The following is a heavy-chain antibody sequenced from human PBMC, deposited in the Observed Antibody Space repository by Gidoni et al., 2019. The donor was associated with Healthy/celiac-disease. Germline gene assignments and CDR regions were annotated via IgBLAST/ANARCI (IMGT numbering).Heavy chain of an antibody. D-gene: IGHD4-4*01. CDR1: GFTFSSYG. J-gene: IGHJ3*02. CDR2: ISYDGSNK. CDR3: ASGRGGTVTIPNDAFDI. V-gene: IGHV3-30*03. Sequence: QVQLVESGGGVVQPGRSLRLPCAASGFTFSSYGMHWVRQAPGKGLEWVAVISYDGSNKYYADSVKGRFTISRDNSKNTLYLQMNSLRAEDTAVYYCASGRGGTVTIPNDAFDIWGQGTMVTVSS.